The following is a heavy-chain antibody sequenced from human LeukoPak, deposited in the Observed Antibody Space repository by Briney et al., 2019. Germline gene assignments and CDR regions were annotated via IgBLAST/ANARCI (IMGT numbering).Heavy chain of an antibody. V-gene: IGHV3-15*01. CDR1: GFTFSNAW. Sequence: PGGSLRLSCAASGFTFSNAWMSWVRQAPGKGLEWVGRIKSKTDGGTTDYAAPVKGRFTISRDDSKNTLYLQMNSMKTEDTAVYYCTTEVELVTTKYYWGQGTLVTVSS. J-gene: IGHJ4*02. CDR3: TTEVELVTTKYY. D-gene: IGHD4-17*01. CDR2: IKSKTDGGTT.